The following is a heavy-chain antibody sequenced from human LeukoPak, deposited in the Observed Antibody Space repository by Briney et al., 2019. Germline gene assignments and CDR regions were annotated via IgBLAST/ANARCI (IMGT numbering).Heavy chain of an antibody. CDR2: IYYSGST. Sequence: PSETLSLTCTVSGGSISSYYWSWIRQPPGKGLEWIGYIYYSGSTNYNPSLKSRVTISVDTSKNQFSLKLSSVTAADTAVYYCARARTVINDAFDIWGQGTMVTVSS. CDR1: GGSISSYY. V-gene: IGHV4-59*08. D-gene: IGHD4-11*01. CDR3: ARARTVINDAFDI. J-gene: IGHJ3*02.